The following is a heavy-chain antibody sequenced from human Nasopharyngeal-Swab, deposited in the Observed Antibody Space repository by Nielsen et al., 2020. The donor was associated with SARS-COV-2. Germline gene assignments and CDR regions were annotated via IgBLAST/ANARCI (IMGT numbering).Heavy chain of an antibody. V-gene: IGHV2-5*02. J-gene: IGHJ4*02. D-gene: IGHD6-19*01. Sequence: SGPTLVKPTQTLTLTCTFSGFSLSTSGVGVGWIRQPPGKALEWLAVIYSDGDKRLQSRLTITKAVSKNQVVLTMSNMDPVDTATYYCAHTREKWRVAFDYWGQGTLVTVSS. CDR3: AHTREKWRVAFDY. CDR2: IYSDGDK. CDR1: GFSLSTSGVG.